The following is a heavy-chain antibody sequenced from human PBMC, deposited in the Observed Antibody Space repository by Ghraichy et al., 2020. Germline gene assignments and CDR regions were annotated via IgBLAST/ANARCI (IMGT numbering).Heavy chain of an antibody. D-gene: IGHD2-15*01. V-gene: IGHV6-1*01. CDR2: TYYRSKWYN. J-gene: IGHJ6*02. CDR1: GDSVSSNSAA. CDR3: ARAGTRTCSGGSCYFPNYYYYGMDV. Sequence: SQTLSLTCAISGDSVSSNSAAWNWIRQSPSRGLEWLGRTYYRSKWYNDYAVSVKSRITINPDTSKNQFSLQLNSVTPEDTAVYYCARAGTRTCSGGSCYFPNYYYYGMDVWGQGTTVTVSS.